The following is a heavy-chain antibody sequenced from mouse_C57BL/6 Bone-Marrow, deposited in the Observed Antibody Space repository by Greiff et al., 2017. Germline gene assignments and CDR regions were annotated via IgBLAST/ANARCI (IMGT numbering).Heavy chain of an antibody. J-gene: IGHJ4*01. CDR2: IYPRDGST. Sequence: VQLKESGPELVKPGASVELSCKASGYTFTSYDINWVKQRPGQGLEWIGWIYPRDGSTKYNEKFKGKATLTVDTSSSTAYMELHSLTSEDSAVYFCARRIKGLYYYAMDYWGQGTSVTVSS. D-gene: IGHD1-1*01. CDR1: GYTFTSYD. CDR3: ARRIKGLYYYAMDY. V-gene: IGHV1-85*01.